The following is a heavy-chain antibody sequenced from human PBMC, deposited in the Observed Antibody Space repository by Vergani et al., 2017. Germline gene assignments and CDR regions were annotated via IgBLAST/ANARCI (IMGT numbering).Heavy chain of an antibody. Sequence: QVQLVESGGGVVQPGRSLRLSCAASGFTFNQYGMHCVRQAPGKGLVWVAVTWYDGNNKQYADSVKGRFTISRDNSKLTMYLQMNSLRDEDTGVYYCARDLRLLYNRFDPWGQGTLVTVSS. J-gene: IGHJ5*02. CDR1: GFTFNQYG. V-gene: IGHV3-33*01. CDR3: ARDLRLLYNRFDP. CDR2: TWYDGNNK. D-gene: IGHD1-14*01.